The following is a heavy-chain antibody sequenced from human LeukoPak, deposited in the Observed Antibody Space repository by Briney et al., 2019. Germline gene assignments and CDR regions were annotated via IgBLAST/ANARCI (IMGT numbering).Heavy chain of an antibody. CDR1: GGSCSVYY. D-gene: IGHD3-10*01. J-gene: IGHJ4*02. CDR3: ARGGRKWRKLLWFGELGPRDY. CDR2: INHSGST. V-gene: IGHV4-34*01. Sequence: NTSETLSLPCAVYGGSCSVYYWSWIPQPPGKGLECIGEINHSGSTKYNPALKSRVTISVDTSKNQFSLKLSSVTAADTAVYYCARGGRKWRKLLWFGELGPRDYWGQGTLVTVSS.